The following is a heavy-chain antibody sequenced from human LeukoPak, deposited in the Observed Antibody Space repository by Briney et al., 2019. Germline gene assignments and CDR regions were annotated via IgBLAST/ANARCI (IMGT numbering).Heavy chain of an antibody. CDR3: ARDIDYGGPFDAFDI. J-gene: IGHJ3*02. D-gene: IGHD4-23*01. Sequence: PGGSLRLSCAASGFTFNNYAMNWVRQAPGKGLEWVSSISSSSSYIYYADSVKGRFTISRDNAKNSLYLQMNSLRAEDTAVYYCARDIDYGGPFDAFDIWGQGTMVTVSS. CDR1: GFTFNNYA. V-gene: IGHV3-21*01. CDR2: ISSSSSYI.